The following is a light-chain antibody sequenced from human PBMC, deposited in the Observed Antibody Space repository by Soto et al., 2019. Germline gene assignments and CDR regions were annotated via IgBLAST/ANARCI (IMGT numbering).Light chain of an antibody. V-gene: IGKV2-28*01. J-gene: IGKJ2*01. Sequence: DIVMTQSPLSLPVTPGEPASISCRSSQSLLHSNGYNYLDWYLQKPGQSPQLLIYLGSNRASGVPDRFSGSGSGTDFTLKISRVEAEDVGVYYCMQALQPHKTFGQGTKLEIK. CDR1: QSLLHSNGYNY. CDR2: LGS. CDR3: MQALQPHKT.